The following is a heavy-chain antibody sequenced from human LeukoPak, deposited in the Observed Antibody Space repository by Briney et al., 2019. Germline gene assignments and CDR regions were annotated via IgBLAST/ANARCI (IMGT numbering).Heavy chain of an antibody. D-gene: IGHD3-10*01. J-gene: IGHJ4*02. CDR1: GFTVSSNY. Sequence: GGSLRLSCAASGFTVSSNYMSCVRQAPRKGLEWVSVIYSGGSTYYADSVKGRFTISRDNSKNTLYLQMNSLRAEDTAVYYCARAGSGLLPFDYWGQGTLVTVSS. V-gene: IGHV3-53*01. CDR3: ARAGSGLLPFDY. CDR2: IYSGGST.